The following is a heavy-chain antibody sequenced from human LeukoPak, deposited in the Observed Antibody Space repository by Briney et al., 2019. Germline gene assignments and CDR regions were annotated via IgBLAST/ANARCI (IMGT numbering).Heavy chain of an antibody. V-gene: IGHV4-30-4*08. CDR2: IYYSGST. D-gene: IGHD3-3*01. Sequence: SQTLSLTCSVSGGSISRGDFYWSWIRQPPGKGLEWIGYIYYSGSTYYNPSLKSRVTISVDTSKNQFSLKLSSVTAADTAVYYCARARGRLYCDFWSGYYYWGQGTLVTVSS. CDR1: GGSISRGDFY. J-gene: IGHJ4*02. CDR3: ARARGRLYCDFWSGYYY.